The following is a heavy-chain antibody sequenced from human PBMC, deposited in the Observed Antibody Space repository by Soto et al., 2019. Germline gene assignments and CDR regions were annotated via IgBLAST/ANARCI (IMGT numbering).Heavy chain of an antibody. CDR2: INAGNGNT. V-gene: IGHV1-3*01. D-gene: IGHD3-10*01. J-gene: IGHJ3*02. CDR1: GYTFTSYA. Sequence: XSVKVSYKASGYTFTSYAMDWVRQAPGQRLEWMGWINAGNGNTKYSQKFQGRVTITRDTSASTAYMELSSLRSEDTAVYYCARAYYYGSGSYYNGAAFDIWGQGTMVTVSS. CDR3: ARAYYYGSGSYYNGAAFDI.